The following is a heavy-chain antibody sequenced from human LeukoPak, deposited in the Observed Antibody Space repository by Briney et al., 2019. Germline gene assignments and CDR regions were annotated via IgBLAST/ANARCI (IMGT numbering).Heavy chain of an antibody. D-gene: IGHD2-15*01. CDR3: AKEGVVVVVAAFDY. Sequence: PGGSLRLSCAASGFTVSTNYMNWVRQAPGKGLEWVSVIYSGGSTYYADSVKGRFTISRDTSKNTLFLQMNSLRAEDTAVYYCAKEGVVVVVAAFDYWGQGTLVTVSS. V-gene: IGHV3-53*01. CDR2: IYSGGST. J-gene: IGHJ4*02. CDR1: GFTVSTNY.